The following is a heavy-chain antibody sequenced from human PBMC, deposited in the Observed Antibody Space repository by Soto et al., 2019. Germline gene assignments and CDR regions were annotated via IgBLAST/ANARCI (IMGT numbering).Heavy chain of an antibody. V-gene: IGHV4-34*01. J-gene: IGHJ5*02. CDR3: ARGGPYSSSSWWSAEQRLNWFDP. D-gene: IGHD6-6*01. CDR2: INHSGST. CDR1: GGSFGGYY. Sequence: SETLSLTCAVYGGSFGGYYWSWIRQPPGKGLEWIGEINHSGSTNYNPSLKSRVTISVDTSKNQFSLKLSSVTAADTAVYYCARGGPYSSSSWWSAEQRLNWFDPWGQGTLVTVSS.